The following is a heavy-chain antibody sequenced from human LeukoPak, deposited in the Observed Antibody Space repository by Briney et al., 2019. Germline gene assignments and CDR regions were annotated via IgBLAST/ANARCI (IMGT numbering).Heavy chain of an antibody. Sequence: SETLSLTCTVSGGSISSYYWSWIRQPPGKGLEWIGYIYYIGSTNYNPSLKSRVTISVDTSNNQFSLKLNSVTAADTAVYYCARVSVMVTIFDQWGQGTLVTISS. CDR2: IYYIGST. D-gene: IGHD5-18*01. CDR3: ARVSVMVTIFDQ. CDR1: GGSISSYY. V-gene: IGHV4-59*01. J-gene: IGHJ4*02.